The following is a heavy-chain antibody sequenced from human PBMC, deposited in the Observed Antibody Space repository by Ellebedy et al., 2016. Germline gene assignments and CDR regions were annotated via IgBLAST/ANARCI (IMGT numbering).Heavy chain of an antibody. CDR1: GFTFDDYA. CDR3: ARDIVGATYKGY. Sequence: GGSLRLXXAASGFTFDDYAMHWVRQAPGKGLEWVSGISWNSGSIGYADSVKGRFTISRDNSKNTLYLQMNSLRAEDTAVYYCARDIVGATYKGYWGQGTLVTVSS. CDR2: ISWNSGSI. V-gene: IGHV3-9*01. J-gene: IGHJ4*02. D-gene: IGHD1-26*01.